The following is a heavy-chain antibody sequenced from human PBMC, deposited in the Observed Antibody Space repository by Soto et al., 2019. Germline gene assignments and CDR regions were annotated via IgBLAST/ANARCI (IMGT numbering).Heavy chain of an antibody. CDR3: AREYAGSGKNNWFDP. Sequence: QVQLQESGPGLVKPSETLSLTCTVSGASISTYYWSWVRQPPGKGLEWIGYIHDSGSTYYNPSLKIRVTMSLDTSRNQFFLQLNSVTAADTAVYYCAREYAGSGKNNWFDPWGQGMLVTVSS. V-gene: IGHV4-59*01. CDR1: GASISTYY. J-gene: IGHJ5*02. CDR2: IHDSGST. D-gene: IGHD3-10*01.